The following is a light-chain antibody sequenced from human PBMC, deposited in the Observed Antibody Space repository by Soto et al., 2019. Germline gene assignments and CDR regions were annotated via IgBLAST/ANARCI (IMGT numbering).Light chain of an antibody. V-gene: IGKV3-20*01. CDR3: QQYGSSPT. CDR1: QSVTSNY. J-gene: IGKJ1*01. CDR2: GAS. Sequence: EIVLTQSPGTLSLSPGERATLSCRASQSVTSNYLAWYQKKPGQSPRVLIYGASNSATGIPDSFSGSGSGTDFTLTISRLEPEEFAVYYCQQYGSSPTFGQGTKVEVK.